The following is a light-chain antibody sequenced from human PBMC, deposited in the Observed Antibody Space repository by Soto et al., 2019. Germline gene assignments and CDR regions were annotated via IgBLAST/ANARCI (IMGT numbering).Light chain of an antibody. CDR1: QSLLHRNGYNY. CDR2: LGS. V-gene: IGKV2-28*01. Sequence: IVMTQSPLSLPVTPGEPASISCRSSQSLLHRNGYNYLDWYLQKPGQSPQLLIYLGSNRASGVPDRFSGGGSGTDFTLKISRVEAEDVGIYYCMQALQTPPTFGQGTKVEIK. CDR3: MQALQTPPT. J-gene: IGKJ1*01.